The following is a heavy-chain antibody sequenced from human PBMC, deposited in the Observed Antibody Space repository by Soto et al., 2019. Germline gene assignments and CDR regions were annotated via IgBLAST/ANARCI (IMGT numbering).Heavy chain of an antibody. CDR1: GFTFSSHG. D-gene: IGHD3-16*01. CDR2: IWYDGSNK. J-gene: IGHJ6*02. CDR3: ARTVDFRFDGMDV. Sequence: PGGSLRLSCAASGFTFSSHGMHWVRQAPGKGLEWVAVIWYDGSNKYYADSVKGRFTISRDNSKNTLYLQMNSLRAEDTAVYYCARTVDFRFDGMDVWGQGTTVTVSS. V-gene: IGHV3-33*01.